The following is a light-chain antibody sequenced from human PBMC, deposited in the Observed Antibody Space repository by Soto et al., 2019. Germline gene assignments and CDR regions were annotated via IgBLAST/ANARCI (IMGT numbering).Light chain of an antibody. CDR3: LRYNAFSQT. CDR2: DAS. J-gene: IGKJ1*01. Sequence: DIQMTLSPSTLSASVGDRVTITCRASQSMNDWLAWYQQKPGKAPKVLIYDASSLQSGVPSRFSGSGSGTEFTLTIDSLQPDDVATYYCLRYNAFSQTFGQGTKVDIK. V-gene: IGKV1-5*01. CDR1: QSMNDW.